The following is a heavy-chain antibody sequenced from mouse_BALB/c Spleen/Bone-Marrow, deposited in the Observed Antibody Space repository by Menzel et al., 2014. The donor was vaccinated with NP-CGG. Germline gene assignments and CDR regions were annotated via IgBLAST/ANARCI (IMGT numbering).Heavy chain of an antibody. D-gene: IGHD6-2*01. Sequence: QVQLQQSGAELVRPGSSVKISCKASGYAFSRYWMSWVKQRPGQGLEWVGQIYPGDGDTNYNGKFKDKATLTADKSSSTAYMHLSSLTSEDSAVYFCARQVVHDYWGQGTTLPVSS. CDR1: GYAFSRYW. J-gene: IGHJ2*01. V-gene: IGHV1-80*01. CDR2: IYPGDGDT. CDR3: ARQVVHDY.